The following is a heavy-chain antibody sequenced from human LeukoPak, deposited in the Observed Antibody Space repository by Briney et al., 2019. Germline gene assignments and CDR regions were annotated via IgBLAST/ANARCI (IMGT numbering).Heavy chain of an antibody. J-gene: IGHJ6*02. CDR2: IYSGGST. Sequence: GGSLRLSCAASGFTVSSNYMSWVRQAPGKGLEWVSVIYSGGSTYYADSVKGRFTISRDNPKNTLYLQMNSLRAEDTAVYYCARVKTRAAAVKDHPYYYYGMDVWGQGTTVTVS. V-gene: IGHV3-53*01. D-gene: IGHD6-13*01. CDR1: GFTVSSNY. CDR3: ARVKTRAAAVKDHPYYYYGMDV.